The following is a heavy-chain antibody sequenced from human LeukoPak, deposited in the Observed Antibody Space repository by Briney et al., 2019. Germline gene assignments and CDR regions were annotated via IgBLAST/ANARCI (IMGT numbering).Heavy chain of an antibody. D-gene: IGHD3-10*01. V-gene: IGHV4-30-2*01. J-gene: IGHJ4*02. CDR1: GGSISSGGYY. CDR3: ARGLEGYYYGSGSYYSRFDY. CDR2: IYHGGST. Sequence: PSETLSLTCTVSGGSISSGGYYWGWIRQPPGKGLEWIGYIYHGGSTYYNPSRKRRVTISVDRSKNQFSLKLSSVTAADTAVYYCARGLEGYYYGSGSYYSRFDYWGQGTLVTVSS.